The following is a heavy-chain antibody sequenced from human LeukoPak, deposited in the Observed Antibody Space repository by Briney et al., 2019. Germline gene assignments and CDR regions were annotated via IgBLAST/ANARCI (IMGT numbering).Heavy chain of an antibody. CDR1: GFTFSSYG. CDR3: ARDGSMVRGVSNWFDP. Sequence: ARTLRLSCTASGFTFSSYGMHWVRQPPPKGKGRVAVIRYDGSNKYYADSAKGRFPISRDNSKIALYLQMNSLRVEDTAVYYCARDGSMVRGVSNWFDPWGQGTLVTVSS. J-gene: IGHJ5*02. V-gene: IGHV3-33*08. CDR2: IRYDGSNK. D-gene: IGHD3-10*01.